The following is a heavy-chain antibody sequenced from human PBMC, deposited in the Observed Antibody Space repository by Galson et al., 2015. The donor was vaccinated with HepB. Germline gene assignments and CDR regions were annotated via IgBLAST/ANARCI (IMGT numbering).Heavy chain of an antibody. D-gene: IGHD3-10*01. CDR3: ARATYYYGSGNYYNTYYFDY. CDR1: GSTFPTYW. Sequence: QSGAEVTKPGESLRISCKASGSTFPTYWITWVRQMPGKGLEWMGRIDPSDSYINYSPSFQGHVTISADKSISTVYMQWSSLKASDTAMYYCARATYYYGSGNYYNTYYFDYWGQGALVTVSS. V-gene: IGHV5-10-1*01. CDR2: IDPSDSYI. J-gene: IGHJ4*02.